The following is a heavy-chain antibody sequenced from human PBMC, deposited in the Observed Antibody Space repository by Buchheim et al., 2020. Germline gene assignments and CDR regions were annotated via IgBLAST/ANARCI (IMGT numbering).Heavy chain of an antibody. CDR2: ISSDGSTT. CDR3: ARDLSSWYLFDS. J-gene: IGHJ5*01. V-gene: IGHV3-74*01. CDR1: GFTFSSYW. D-gene: IGHD6-13*01. Sequence: EVQLVESGGGLVQPGGSLRLSCAASGFTFSSYWMHWVRQGPGKGLVWVARISSDGSTTTYADSVKGRFTISRDNAKKTMDLQMNSLRGEDTAVYYCARDLSSWYLFDSWGQGIL.